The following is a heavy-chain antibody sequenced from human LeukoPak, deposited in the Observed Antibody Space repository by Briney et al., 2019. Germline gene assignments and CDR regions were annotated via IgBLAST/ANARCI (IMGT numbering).Heavy chain of an antibody. Sequence: ASVKVSCKASGYTFTGYYMHWVRQAPGQGLEWMGWINTNTGNPTYAQGFTGRFVFSLDTSVSTAYLQISSLKAEDTAVYYCARDPLNYDFWSGYYHSFVWGFDYWGQGTLVTVSS. CDR1: GYTFTGYY. CDR2: INTNTGNP. CDR3: ARDPLNYDFWSGYYHSFVWGFDY. J-gene: IGHJ4*02. D-gene: IGHD3-3*01. V-gene: IGHV7-4-1*02.